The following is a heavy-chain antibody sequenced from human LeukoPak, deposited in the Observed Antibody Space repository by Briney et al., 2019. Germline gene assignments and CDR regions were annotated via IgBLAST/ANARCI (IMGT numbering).Heavy chain of an antibody. CDR3: AKDTPRYCSSTSCYPNWFDP. D-gene: IGHD2-2*01. Sequence: PGGSLRLSCAASGFTFSSYAMSWVRQAPGKGLEWVSAISGSGGSTYYADSVKGRFTISRDNSKNTLYLQMNSLRAEDTAVYYCAKDTPRYCSSTSCYPNWFDPWGQGTLVTVSS. CDR1: GFTFSSYA. CDR2: ISGSGGST. V-gene: IGHV3-23*01. J-gene: IGHJ5*02.